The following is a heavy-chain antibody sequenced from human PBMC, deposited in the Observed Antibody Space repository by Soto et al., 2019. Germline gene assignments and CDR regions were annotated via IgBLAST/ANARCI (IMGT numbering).Heavy chain of an antibody. V-gene: IGHV3-23*01. CDR3: AKVVSRSSVGGDY. Sequence: GGSLRLSCAASGFTFSSYAMSWVRQALGKGLEWVSAISGSGGSTYYADSVKGRFTISRDNSKNTLYLQMNSLRAEDTAVYYCAKVVSRSSVGGDYWGQGTLVTVSS. D-gene: IGHD1-26*01. CDR1: GFTFSSYA. J-gene: IGHJ4*02. CDR2: ISGSGGST.